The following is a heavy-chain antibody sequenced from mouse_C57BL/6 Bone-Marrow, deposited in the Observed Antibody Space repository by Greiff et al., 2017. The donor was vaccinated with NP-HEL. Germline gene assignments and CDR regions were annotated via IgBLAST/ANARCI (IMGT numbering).Heavy chain of an antibody. J-gene: IGHJ4*01. CDR1: GYTFTDYY. CDR2: INPNNGGT. Sequence: EVQLQQSGPELVKPGASVKISCKASGYTFTDYYMNWVKQSHGKSLEWIGDINPNNGGTSYNQKFKGKATWTVDKSSSTAYMELRSLTSEDSAVYYCARESANWDAMDYWGQGTSVTVSS. D-gene: IGHD4-1*01. V-gene: IGHV1-26*01. CDR3: ARESANWDAMDY.